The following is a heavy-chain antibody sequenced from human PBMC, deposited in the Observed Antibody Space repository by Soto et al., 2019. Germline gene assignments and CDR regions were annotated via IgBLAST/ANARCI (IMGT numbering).Heavy chain of an antibody. CDR1: GFTFSSYA. J-gene: IGHJ4*02. V-gene: IGHV3-23*01. Sequence: EVQLLESGGGLVQPGESLRLSCAVSGFTFSSYAMSWVRQAPEKGLEWVSVISGSDDSTYYADSVKGRFTISRDNSKNALYLPMNGLRAEDTAVYYCAKRSSSSTFDYWGQGTLVTVSS. CDR2: ISGSDDST. CDR3: AKRSSSSTFDY. D-gene: IGHD6-6*01.